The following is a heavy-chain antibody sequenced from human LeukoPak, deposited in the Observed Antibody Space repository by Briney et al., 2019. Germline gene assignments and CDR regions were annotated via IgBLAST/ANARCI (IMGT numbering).Heavy chain of an antibody. CDR1: GFTFSSYS. CDR2: ISSSSSYI. D-gene: IGHD6-13*01. V-gene: IGHV3-21*01. CDR3: ARYGLAAAGELEDAFDI. Sequence: GGSLRLSCAASGFTFSSYSMNWVRQAPGNRLECVSSISSSSSYIYYADSVKGRFTISRDNAKNSLYLQMNSLRAEDSAVYYCARYGLAAAGELEDAFDIWGQGTMVTVSS. J-gene: IGHJ3*02.